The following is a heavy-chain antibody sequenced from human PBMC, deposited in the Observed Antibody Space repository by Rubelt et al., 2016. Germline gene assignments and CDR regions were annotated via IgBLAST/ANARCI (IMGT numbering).Heavy chain of an antibody. D-gene: IGHD5-18*01. CDR1: GGSISSYY. J-gene: IGHJ6*02. CDR2: IYYSGST. Sequence: GPGLVKPSETLSLTCTVSGGSISSYYWSWIRQPPGKGLEWIGYIYYSGSTNYNPSLKSRVTISVDTSKNQFSLKLSSVTAADTAVYYCARVDTAMGDDYYYYYGMDVWGQGTTVTVSS. CDR3: ARVDTAMGDDYYYYYGMDV. V-gene: IGHV4-59*01.